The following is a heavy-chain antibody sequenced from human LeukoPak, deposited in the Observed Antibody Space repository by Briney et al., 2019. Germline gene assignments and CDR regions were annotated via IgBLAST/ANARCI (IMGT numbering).Heavy chain of an antibody. J-gene: IGHJ3*02. CDR1: GYSLSSGYY. Sequence: PSETLSLTCAVSGYSLSSGYYWGWIRQPPGKGLEWIGSIYHSGSTYYNPSLKSRVTISVDTSKNQFSLKLSSVTAADTAVYYFASYCSGGSCYNYHAFDIWGQGTMVTVSS. D-gene: IGHD2-15*01. CDR3: ASYCSGGSCYNYHAFDI. CDR2: IYHSGST. V-gene: IGHV4-38-2*01.